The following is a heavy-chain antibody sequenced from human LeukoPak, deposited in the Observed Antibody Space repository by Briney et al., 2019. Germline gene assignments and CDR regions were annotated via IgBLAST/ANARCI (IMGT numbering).Heavy chain of an antibody. CDR1: GYSISSGYY. J-gene: IGHJ4*02. D-gene: IGHD3-9*01. V-gene: IGHV4-38-2*02. CDR2: INHSGST. Sequence: SETLSLTCTVSGYSISSGYYWSWIRQPPGKGLEWIGEINHSGSTNYNPSLKSRVTISVDTSKNQFSLKLSSVTAADTAVYYCARRGSVYDILTGYLLGTFDYWGQGTLVTVSS. CDR3: ARRGSVYDILTGYLLGTFDY.